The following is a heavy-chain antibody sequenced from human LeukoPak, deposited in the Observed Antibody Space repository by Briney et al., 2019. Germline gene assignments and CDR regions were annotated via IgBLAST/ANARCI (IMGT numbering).Heavy chain of an antibody. Sequence: GGSLRLSCAASGFTFSSYSMNWVRQAPGKGLEWVSAISGSGGSTYYADSVKGRFTISRDNSKNTLYLQMNSLRAEDTAVYYCAKHVVVVFRPLDYWGQGTLVTVSS. CDR3: AKHVVVVFRPLDY. CDR1: GFTFSSYS. V-gene: IGHV3-23*01. CDR2: ISGSGGST. D-gene: IGHD2-15*01. J-gene: IGHJ4*02.